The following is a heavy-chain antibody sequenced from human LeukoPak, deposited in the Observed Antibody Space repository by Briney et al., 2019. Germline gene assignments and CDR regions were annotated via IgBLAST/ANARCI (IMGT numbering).Heavy chain of an antibody. Sequence: SETLSLTCAESGGSISSYYWSWIRQSAGKGLERIGRIYSTGSTNYNPSLKSRVTMSIDTSKNQFSLNLSSVTAADTTIYYCSKGGSSRYKGADPGGQGTLVTVSS. V-gene: IGHV4-4*07. J-gene: IGHJ5*02. CDR3: SKGGSSRYKGADP. CDR2: IYSTGST. D-gene: IGHD6-13*01. CDR1: GGSISSYY.